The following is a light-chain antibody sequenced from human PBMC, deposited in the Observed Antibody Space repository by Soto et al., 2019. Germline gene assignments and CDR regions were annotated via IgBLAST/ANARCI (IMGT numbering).Light chain of an antibody. CDR3: SSYAGSRYV. Sequence: QSVLTQPPSASGSPGQSVTISCTGTSSDVGDYNYVSWYQQHPGKAPKLMIYEVNKRPSGVPDRFSGSKSGNTASLTVSGLQAEDEADYYCSSYAGSRYVFGTGTKLTVL. CDR2: EVN. J-gene: IGLJ1*01. V-gene: IGLV2-8*01. CDR1: SSDVGDYNY.